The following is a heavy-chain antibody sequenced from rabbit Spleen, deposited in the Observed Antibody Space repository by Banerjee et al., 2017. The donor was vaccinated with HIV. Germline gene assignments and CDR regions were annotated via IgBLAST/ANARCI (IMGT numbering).Heavy chain of an antibody. Sequence: QSLEESGGGLVKPEGSLTLTCKASGFDLSIYYYMCWVRQAPGKGLEWIACIYGGSGSTWYASWAKGRFTISKASSTTVTLQMTSLTAADTATYFCARDLSASGTSTGLGSWGQGTLVTVS. CDR1: GFDLSIYYY. V-gene: IGHV1S40*01. CDR3: ARDLSASGTSTGLGS. J-gene: IGHJ4*01. D-gene: IGHD7-1*01. CDR2: IYGGSGST.